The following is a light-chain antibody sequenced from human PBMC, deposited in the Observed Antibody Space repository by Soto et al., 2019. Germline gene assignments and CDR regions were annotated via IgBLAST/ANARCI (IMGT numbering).Light chain of an antibody. CDR3: AAWDDSLNGPHVV. V-gene: IGLV1-44*01. CDR1: SSNIGSNT. CDR2: SNN. J-gene: IGLJ2*01. Sequence: QSVLTQPPSASGTPGQRVTISCSGSSSNIGSNTVNWYQQLPGTAPKLLIYSNNQRPSEVPDRFSGSKSGTSASLAISGLQSEDEADYYCAAWDDSLNGPHVVFGGGTQLTVL.